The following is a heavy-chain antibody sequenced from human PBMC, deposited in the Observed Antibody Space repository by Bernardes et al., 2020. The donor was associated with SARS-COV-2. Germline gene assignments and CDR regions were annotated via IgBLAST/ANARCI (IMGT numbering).Heavy chain of an antibody. CDR1: GFIFSNFG. Sequence: GGSLRLSCEASGFIFSNFGINWVRQAPGKGLEWVSGISGSGGSSYYADSVKGRFTISRDNSKNTVHLELNSLTVEDTAIYYCAKTTGGNLDEFDYWGQGTLVTVSP. D-gene: IGHD1-1*01. V-gene: IGHV3-23*01. CDR3: AKTTGGNLDEFDY. J-gene: IGHJ4*02. CDR2: ISGSGGSS.